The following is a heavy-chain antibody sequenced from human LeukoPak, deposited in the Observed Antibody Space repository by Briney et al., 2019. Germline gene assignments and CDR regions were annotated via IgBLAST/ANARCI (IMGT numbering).Heavy chain of an antibody. CDR3: AGSTNYGDYIGPFDY. J-gene: IGHJ4*02. CDR1: GYSFNTYW. Sequence: GESLKISCKGSGYSFNTYWIGWVRQMPGKGLEWMGIIYPGDSDTKYSPSFQGQVTISADKSISTAYLQWSSLKASDTAMYYCAGSTNYGDYIGPFDYWGQGTLVTVSS. V-gene: IGHV5-51*01. D-gene: IGHD4-17*01. CDR2: IYPGDSDT.